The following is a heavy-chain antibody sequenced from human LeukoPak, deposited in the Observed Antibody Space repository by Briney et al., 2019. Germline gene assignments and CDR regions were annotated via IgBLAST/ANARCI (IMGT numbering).Heavy chain of an antibody. CDR3: ASGMGGYYYYYMDV. CDR2: IIPIFGTA. V-gene: IGHV1-69*06. D-gene: IGHD1-14*01. CDR1: GYTFTSYG. J-gene: IGHJ6*03. Sequence: VASVKVSCKASGYTFTSYGISWVRQAPGQGLEWMGGIIPIFGTANYAQKFQGRVTITADKSTSTAYMELSSLRSEDTAVYYCASGMGGYYYYYMDVWGKGTTVTVSS.